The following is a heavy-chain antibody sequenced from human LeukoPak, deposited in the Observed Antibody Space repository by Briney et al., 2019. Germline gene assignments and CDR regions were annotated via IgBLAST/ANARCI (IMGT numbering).Heavy chain of an antibody. Sequence: SETLSLTCTVSGGSISSYYWSWIRQPPGKGLEWMGYIYYSGSTNYNPSLKSRVTISVGTSKNQFSLKLSSVTAADTAVYYCARYSRERWPLFDYWGQGTLVTVSS. CDR2: IYYSGST. V-gene: IGHV4-59*08. D-gene: IGHD5-24*01. J-gene: IGHJ4*02. CDR1: GGSISSYY. CDR3: ARYSRERWPLFDY.